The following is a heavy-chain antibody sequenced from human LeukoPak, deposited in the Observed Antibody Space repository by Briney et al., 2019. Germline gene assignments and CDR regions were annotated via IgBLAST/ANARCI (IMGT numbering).Heavy chain of an antibody. V-gene: IGHV3-11*01. CDR1: GFTVSSTY. Sequence: PGGSLRLSCAASGFTVSSTYMSWVRQAPGKGLEWVSYISSSGSTIYYADSVKGRFTISRDNAKNSLYLQMNSLRAEDTAVYYCARSLITFEPDFWGQGTLVTVSS. CDR2: ISSSGSTI. D-gene: IGHD3-16*01. CDR3: ARSLITFEPDF. J-gene: IGHJ4*02.